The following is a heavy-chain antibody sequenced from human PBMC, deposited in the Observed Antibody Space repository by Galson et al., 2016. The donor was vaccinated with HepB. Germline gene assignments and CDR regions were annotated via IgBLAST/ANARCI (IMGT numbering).Heavy chain of an antibody. CDR1: GFTFSSYD. D-gene: IGHD4-11*01. CDR3: ARDPNTVTTGYWFDP. J-gene: IGHJ5*02. Sequence: SLRLSCAASGFTFSSYDMTWVRQAPGQGLEWVSTISATGGSSYYSDSVEGRFTSSRDNAKNSLYLQMNSLRVEDTAVYYCARDPNTVTTGYWFDPWGQGALVTVSS. CDR2: ISATGGSS. V-gene: IGHV3-23*01.